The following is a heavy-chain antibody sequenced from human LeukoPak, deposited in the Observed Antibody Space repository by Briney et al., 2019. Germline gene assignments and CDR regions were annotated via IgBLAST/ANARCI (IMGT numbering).Heavy chain of an antibody. CDR1: GFTFSSYG. CDR2: IRYDGSNK. Sequence: GGSLRLSCAASGFTFSSYGMHWVRQAPGKGLEWVAFIRYDGSNKYYADSVKGRFTISRDNSKNTLYLQMNSLRAEDTAVYYCAKDPLGASSFVYFHYWGQGALVTVSS. V-gene: IGHV3-30*02. CDR3: AKDPLGASSFVYFHY. D-gene: IGHD1-26*01. J-gene: IGHJ1*01.